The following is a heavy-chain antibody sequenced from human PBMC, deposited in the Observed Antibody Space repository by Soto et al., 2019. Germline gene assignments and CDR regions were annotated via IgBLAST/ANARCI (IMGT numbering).Heavy chain of an antibody. Sequence: SEILSLTCTVSGGSISSYYWSWIRQPPGKGLEWIGYIYYSGSTNYNPSLKSRVTISVDTSKNQFSLKLSSVTAADTAVYYCARLEYSSGWYRFGYWGQGTLVTVSS. D-gene: IGHD6-19*01. V-gene: IGHV4-59*01. J-gene: IGHJ4*02. CDR2: IYYSGST. CDR1: GGSISSYY. CDR3: ARLEYSSGWYRFGY.